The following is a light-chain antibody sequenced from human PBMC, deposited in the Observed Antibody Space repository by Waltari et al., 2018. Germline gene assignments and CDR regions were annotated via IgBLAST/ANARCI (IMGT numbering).Light chain of an antibody. J-gene: IGLJ1*01. Sequence: QSALTQPPSASGSPGQSVTIPCTGTSTYVGGYNFVSWYQQHPGKAPKLIIHEVTKRPPGVPDRFSGSKSGNTATLTVSGLQAEDEAEYYCTSYAGGPHVFGTGTKVTVL. CDR2: EVT. CDR1: STYVGGYNF. CDR3: TSYAGGPHV. V-gene: IGLV2-8*01.